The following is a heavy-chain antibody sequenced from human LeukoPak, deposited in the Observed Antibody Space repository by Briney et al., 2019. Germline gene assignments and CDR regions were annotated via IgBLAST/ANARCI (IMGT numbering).Heavy chain of an antibody. Sequence: GGSLRLSCAASGFTFSSYGMHWVRQAPGKGLEGVAVIWYDGSNKYYADSVKGRFTVSRDNSKNTLYLQMNSLRAEDTAVYYCASPGGDYYDSSGYSTYYYYGMDVWGQGTTVTVSS. D-gene: IGHD3-22*01. CDR2: IWYDGSNK. J-gene: IGHJ6*02. CDR1: GFTFSSYG. V-gene: IGHV3-33*01. CDR3: ASPGGDYYDSSGYSTYYYYGMDV.